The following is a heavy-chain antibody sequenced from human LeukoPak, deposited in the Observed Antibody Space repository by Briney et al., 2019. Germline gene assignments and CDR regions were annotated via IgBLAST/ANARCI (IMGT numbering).Heavy chain of an antibody. D-gene: IGHD3-16*02. CDR3: ARGRTLRGSYRKIDY. CDR1: GFTFSNHA. J-gene: IGHJ4*02. CDR2: ISGTGVST. Sequence: GGSLRLSCAASGFTFSNHAMNWVRQAPGKGLEWVSSISGTGVSTNYADFVKGRFTISRDNAKNSLYLQMNSLRDEDTAVYYCARGRTLRGSYRKIDYWGQGTLVTVSS. V-gene: IGHV3-23*01.